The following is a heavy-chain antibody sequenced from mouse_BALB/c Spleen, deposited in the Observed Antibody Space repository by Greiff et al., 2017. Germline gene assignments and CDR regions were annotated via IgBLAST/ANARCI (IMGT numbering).Heavy chain of an antibody. CDR1: GFTFSSFG. CDR3: ARSPSLLWYAMDY. J-gene: IGHJ4*01. Sequence: DVMLVESGGGLVQPGGSRKLSCAASGFTFSSFGMHWVRQAPEKGLEWVAYISSGSSTIYYADTVKGRFTISRDNPKNTLFLQMTSLRSEDTAMYYCARSPSLLWYAMDYWGQGTSVTVSS. D-gene: IGHD6-1*01. V-gene: IGHV5-17*02. CDR2: ISSGSSTI.